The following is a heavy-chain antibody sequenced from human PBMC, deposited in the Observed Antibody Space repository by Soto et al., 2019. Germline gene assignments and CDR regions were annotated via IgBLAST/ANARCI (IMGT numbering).Heavy chain of an antibody. CDR1: GFTFSNYA. D-gene: IGHD3-22*01. V-gene: IGHV3-30-3*01. CDR2: ISYDGSNK. Sequence: QVQLVESRGGVVQPGRSLRLACAASGFTFSNYAMHWVRQAPGKGLEWVAVISYDGSNKYYADSVKGRFTISRDNSKNTLYLQMNSLRAEDTAVYYCARDSPSDSSGDYFNYYYYGMDVWRQGTTVTVSS. J-gene: IGHJ6*02. CDR3: ARDSPSDSSGDYFNYYYYGMDV.